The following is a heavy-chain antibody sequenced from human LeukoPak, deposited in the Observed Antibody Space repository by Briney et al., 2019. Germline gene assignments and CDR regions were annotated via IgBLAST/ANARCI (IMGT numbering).Heavy chain of an antibody. CDR1: GYTFTSYG. CDR3: ARGCGGDCYSDVSFYYYYGMDV. J-gene: IGHJ6*02. Sequence: ASVKVSCKASGYTFTSYGISWVRQAPGQGLEWMGWISAYSGNTNYAQKLQGRVTMTTDTSTSTAYMELRSLRSDDTAVYYCARGCGGDCYSDVSFYYYYGMDVWGQGTTVTVSS. CDR2: ISAYSGNT. D-gene: IGHD2-21*02. V-gene: IGHV1-18*01.